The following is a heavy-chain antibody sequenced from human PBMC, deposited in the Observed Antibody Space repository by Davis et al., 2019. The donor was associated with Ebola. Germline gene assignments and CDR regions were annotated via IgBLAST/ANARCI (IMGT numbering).Heavy chain of an antibody. CDR1: GGSISSSNW. CDR3: ARGEAYYYDSSGYYYSTRSRFDY. CDR2: IYHSGST. V-gene: IGHV4-4*02. D-gene: IGHD3-22*01. Sequence: SETLSLTCAVSGGSISSSNWWSWVRQPPGKGLEWIGEIYHSGSTNYNPSLKSRVTISVDKSKNQFSLKLSSVTAADTAVYYCARGEAYYYDSSGYYYSTRSRFDYWGQGTLVTVSS. J-gene: IGHJ4*02.